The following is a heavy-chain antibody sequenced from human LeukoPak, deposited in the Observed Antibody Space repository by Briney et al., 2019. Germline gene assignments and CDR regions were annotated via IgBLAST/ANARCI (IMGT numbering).Heavy chain of an antibody. Sequence: GASVKLSCKASGYTFTSYDINWVRQATGQGLEWMGWMHPNSGNTGYAQKFQGRLNMIRKNSISTVYMELTGLTSEDTAVYYCVSHFGPGPVWGQGTMVTVS. CDR1: GYTFTSYD. CDR2: MHPNSGNT. V-gene: IGHV1-8*01. CDR3: VSHFGPGPV. J-gene: IGHJ4*02. D-gene: IGHD2-2*01.